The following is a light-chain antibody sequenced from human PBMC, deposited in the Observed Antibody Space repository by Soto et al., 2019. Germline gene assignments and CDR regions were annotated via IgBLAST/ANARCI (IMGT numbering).Light chain of an antibody. J-gene: IGKJ4*01. CDR2: KGS. V-gene: IGKV1-5*03. CDR1: QSISSW. CDR3: QQYNGFSAT. Sequence: DIQMTQSPSTLSASVGDRVTITCRASQSISSWLAWYQQKPGRAPKLLIYKGSSLESGVPSRFSGSGSGTEFTLTIGSLQTDDFASYYCQQYNGFSATFGGGTKVEIK.